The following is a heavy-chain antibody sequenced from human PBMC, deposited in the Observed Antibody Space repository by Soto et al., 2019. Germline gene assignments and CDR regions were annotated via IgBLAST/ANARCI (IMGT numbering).Heavy chain of an antibody. D-gene: IGHD2-8*01. Sequence: EVQLVESGGGLVQPGKALRLSCAASGFTFSKYWIHWVRQAPGKGPVWVSYISSDGTTTDYADSVKGRFTISRDNAKNTLYLQMDSLRAEDTAVYYCAIQDCTNDVRLEAAVTVGGALEYWGQGAQVTVSS. CDR1: GFTFSKYW. J-gene: IGHJ4*02. CDR2: ISSDGTTT. V-gene: IGHV3-74*01. CDR3: AIQDCTNDVRLEAAVTVGGALEY.